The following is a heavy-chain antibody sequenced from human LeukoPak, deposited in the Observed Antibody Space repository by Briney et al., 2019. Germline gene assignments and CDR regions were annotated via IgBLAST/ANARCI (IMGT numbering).Heavy chain of an antibody. J-gene: IGHJ4*02. CDR3: ARDGRAIYYFDY. CDR2: ISHDGSTT. CDR1: GFTFDDYG. V-gene: IGHV3-74*01. D-gene: IGHD3-9*01. Sequence: RPGGSLRLSCAASGFTFDDYGMSWVRQAPGKGLEWVSRISHDGSTTNYADSVKGRFTISRDNAKNTLYLQMNSLRAEDTAVYYCARDGRAIYYFDYWGQGTLVTVSS.